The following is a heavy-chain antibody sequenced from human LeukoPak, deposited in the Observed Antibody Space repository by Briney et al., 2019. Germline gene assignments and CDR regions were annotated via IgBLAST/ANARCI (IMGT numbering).Heavy chain of an antibody. CDR3: ATAPWWQQLDQGHWFDP. D-gene: IGHD6-13*01. V-gene: IGHV1-24*01. CDR1: VYTLTELS. J-gene: IGHJ5*02. Sequence: ASVKVSRKVSVYTLTELSMHWVRHGPGERLGWMGGFDPVDGETIYAQKFQGRVTMTEDTSTDTAYMELSRLRSEDRAVYYCATAPWWQQLDQGHWFDPWGQGTLVTVSS. CDR2: FDPVDGET.